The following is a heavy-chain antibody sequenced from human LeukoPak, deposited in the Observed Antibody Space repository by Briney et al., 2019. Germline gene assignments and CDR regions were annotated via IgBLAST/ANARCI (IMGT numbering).Heavy chain of an antibody. CDR3: ARDPGVSEYDLYLDY. Sequence: GGSLRLSCAASGVTFSSNCMHWVRQAPGKGLVWVSRINSDGSFTNYADSVKGRFTISRDNAKNTLYLQMNSLRAEDTAVYYCARDPGVSEYDLYLDYWGQGTLVTVSS. CDR1: GVTFSSNC. D-gene: IGHD5-12*01. J-gene: IGHJ4*02. V-gene: IGHV3-74*01. CDR2: INSDGSFT.